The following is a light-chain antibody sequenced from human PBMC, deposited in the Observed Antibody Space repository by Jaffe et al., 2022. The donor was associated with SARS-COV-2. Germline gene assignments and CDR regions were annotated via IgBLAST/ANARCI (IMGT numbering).Light chain of an antibody. V-gene: IGKV1-12*01. J-gene: IGKJ3*01. CDR2: KAS. Sequence: DIQMTQSPSSVSASVGDRVTMTCRASQDVSNWLAWYQQKPGKAPKLLIYKASSLHSWVPSRFSGSGSGTDFTLTISSLQPEDFATYYCQQANSFPFTFGPGTRVDVK. CDR3: QQANSFPFT. CDR1: QDVSNW.